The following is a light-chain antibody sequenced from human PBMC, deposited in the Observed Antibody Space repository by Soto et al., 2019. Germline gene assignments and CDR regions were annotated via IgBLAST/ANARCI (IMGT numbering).Light chain of an antibody. CDR2: EVN. V-gene: IGLV2-23*02. J-gene: IGLJ1*01. Sequence: QSALTQPASVSGSPGQSITISCTETSSNVGSYKLVSWYQQHPGKAPKLMIFEVNKRPSGVSNRFPGSKSGNTASLTISGLKVEDEADYYCCSSGGSPTYVFGTGTKVTVL. CDR3: CSSGGSPTYV. CDR1: SSNVGSYKL.